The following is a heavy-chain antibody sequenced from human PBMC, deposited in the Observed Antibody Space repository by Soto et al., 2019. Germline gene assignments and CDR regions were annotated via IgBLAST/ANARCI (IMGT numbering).Heavy chain of an antibody. CDR3: TGAVVEGMDV. CDR1: GFTFSGSA. J-gene: IGHJ6*02. Sequence: EVQLVESGGGLVQPGGSLKLSCAASGFTFSGSAMHWVRQASGKGLEWVGRIRSKANSYATAYAASVKGRFTISRDDSKNTAYLQMNSLKTEDTAVYYCTGAVVEGMDVWGPGTTVTVSS. D-gene: IGHD2-15*01. V-gene: IGHV3-73*01. CDR2: IRSKANSYAT.